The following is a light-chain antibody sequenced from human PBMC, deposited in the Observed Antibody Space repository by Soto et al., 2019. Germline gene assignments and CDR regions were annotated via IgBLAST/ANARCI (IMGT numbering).Light chain of an antibody. V-gene: IGKV1-5*01. CDR1: QSISSL. CDR2: DAS. J-gene: IGKJ2*01. CDR3: QQYNSYSRYT. Sequence: DIQMPQSPSTLSASVGDRVTITCRASQSISSLLAWYQQKPGKAPKLLNYDASSLESGVPSRFSGSGSGTEFPLTISSLQHDDFATYYCQQYNSYSRYTFGQGTKLEIK.